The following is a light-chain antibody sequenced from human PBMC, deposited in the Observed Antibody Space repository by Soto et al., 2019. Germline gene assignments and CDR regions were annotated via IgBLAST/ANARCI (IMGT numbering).Light chain of an antibody. V-gene: IGLV2-14*01. CDR3: SSYRSSTGYV. Sequence: QSVLTQPASVSGSPGQSITISCTGTSSDVGGYNYVSWYQLHLGKAPKLILYEVTNRPSGVSDRFSGSKSANTASLTLAWLKVEGEADYYCSSYRSSTGYVFGTGTKVTVL. CDR1: SSDVGGYNY. CDR2: EVT. J-gene: IGLJ1*01.